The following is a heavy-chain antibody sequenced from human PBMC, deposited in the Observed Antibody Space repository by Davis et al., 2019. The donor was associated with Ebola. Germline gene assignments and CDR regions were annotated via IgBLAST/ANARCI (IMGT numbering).Heavy chain of an antibody. CDR2: IYSGGST. CDR3: ARQGWSGYSLRHWLDP. V-gene: IGHV3-53*01. Sequence: GESLKISCAASGFVFSSYVMSWVRRAPGKGLEWVSVIYSGGSTYYADSVKGRFTISRDNSKNTLYLQMNSLRAEDTAVYYCARQGWSGYSLRHWLDPWGRGTLVTVSS. CDR1: GFVFSSYV. D-gene: IGHD3-3*01. J-gene: IGHJ5*02.